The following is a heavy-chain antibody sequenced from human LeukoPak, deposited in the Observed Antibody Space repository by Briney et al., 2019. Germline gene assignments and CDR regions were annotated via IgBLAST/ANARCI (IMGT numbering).Heavy chain of an antibody. J-gene: IGHJ4*02. Sequence: KASETLSLTCTVSGGSISSSSYYWIWIRQPAGKGLEWIGRIYTSGSTNYNPSLKSRVTISVDTSKNQFSLKLNSVTAADTAVYYCARGGTDGWFYFDYWGQGTLVTVSS. D-gene: IGHD6-19*01. CDR1: GGSISSSSYY. CDR3: ARGGTDGWFYFDY. V-gene: IGHV4-61*02. CDR2: IYTSGST.